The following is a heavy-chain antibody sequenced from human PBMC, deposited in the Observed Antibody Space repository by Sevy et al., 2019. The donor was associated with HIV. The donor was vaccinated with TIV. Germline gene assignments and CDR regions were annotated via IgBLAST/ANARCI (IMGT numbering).Heavy chain of an antibody. V-gene: IGHV4-39*01. D-gene: IGHD1-7*01. Sequence: SETLSLTCTVSGGSISSSSYYWGWIRQPPGKGLEWIGSIYYSGSTYYYPSLKSRVTISVDTSKNQFSLKLSSVTAADTAVYYCARLATSETGTTSLDYYYGMDVWGQGTTVTVSS. CDR3: ARLATSETGTTSLDYYYGMDV. CDR1: GGSISSSSYY. CDR2: IYYSGST. J-gene: IGHJ6*02.